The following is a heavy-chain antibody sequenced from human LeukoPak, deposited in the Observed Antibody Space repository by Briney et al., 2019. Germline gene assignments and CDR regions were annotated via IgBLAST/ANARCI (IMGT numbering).Heavy chain of an antibody. Sequence: RAGGSLRLSCAASGFSFSSYSMNWVRQAPGKGLEWVSYIRSSSSTIYYADSVKGRFTISRDNAKNSLYLQMNSLRAEDTAVYYCARDLPPDGNYDSSEDFDYWGQGTLVTVSS. CDR2: IRSSSSTI. CDR1: GFSFSSYS. V-gene: IGHV3-48*04. CDR3: ARDLPPDGNYDSSEDFDY. J-gene: IGHJ4*02. D-gene: IGHD3-22*01.